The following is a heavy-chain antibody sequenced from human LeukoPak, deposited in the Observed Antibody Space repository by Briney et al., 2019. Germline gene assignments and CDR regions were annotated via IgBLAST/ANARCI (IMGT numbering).Heavy chain of an antibody. CDR1: GFTFSSYG. CDR2: ISGSGGST. J-gene: IGHJ4*02. Sequence: GGSLRLSCAASGFTFSSYGMSWVRQAPGKGLEWVSAISGSGGSTYYADSVKGRFTISRDNSKNTLYLQMNSLRAEDTAVYYCAKDRRGDYGGNYFDYWGQGTLVTVSS. D-gene: IGHD4-23*01. CDR3: AKDRRGDYGGNYFDY. V-gene: IGHV3-23*01.